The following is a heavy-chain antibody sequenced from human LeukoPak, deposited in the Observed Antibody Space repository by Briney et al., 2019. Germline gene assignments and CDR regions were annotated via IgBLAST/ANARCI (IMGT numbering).Heavy chain of an antibody. V-gene: IGHV3-48*03. CDR3: ARVLNGIDSGGYLFRYSTIDY. J-gene: IGHJ4*02. CDR2: ISSSGSTI. CDR1: GFTFSSYE. Sequence: PGGSLRLSCAASGFTFSSYEMNWVRQAPGKGLEWVSYISSSGSTIYYADSVKGRFTISRDNSKNTLFLQMNSLRAEDTAVYYCARVLNGIDSGGYLFRYSTIDYWGQGTLVTVSS. D-gene: IGHD3-22*01.